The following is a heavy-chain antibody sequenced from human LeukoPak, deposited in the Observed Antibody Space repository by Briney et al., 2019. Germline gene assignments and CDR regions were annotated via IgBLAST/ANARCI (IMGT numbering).Heavy chain of an antibody. CDR1: GYTFTSYD. Sequence: ASVKVSCKASGYTFTSYDINWVRQATGQGLEWMGWMNPNSGNTGYAQKFQGRVTMTRNTSISTAYMELSSLRSEDTAVYYCARSPVGLGWFDRWGQGTLVTVSS. CDR2: MNPNSGNT. CDR3: ARSPVGLGWFDR. D-gene: IGHD6-19*01. J-gene: IGHJ5*02. V-gene: IGHV1-8*01.